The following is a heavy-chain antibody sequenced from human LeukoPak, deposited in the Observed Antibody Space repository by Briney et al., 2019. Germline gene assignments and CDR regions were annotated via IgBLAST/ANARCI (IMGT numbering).Heavy chain of an antibody. J-gene: IGHJ4*02. CDR2: TRNKANSYTT. CDR3: ARGDSSGWYFFDC. V-gene: IGHV3-72*01. D-gene: IGHD6-19*01. Sequence: GGSLRLSCAASGFTFSDHYMDWVRQAPGKGLEWVGRTRNKANSYTTEYAASVKGRFTISRDDSKNSLYLQMNSLKTEDTAVYYCARGDSSGWYFFDCWGQGTLVTVSS. CDR1: GFTFSDHY.